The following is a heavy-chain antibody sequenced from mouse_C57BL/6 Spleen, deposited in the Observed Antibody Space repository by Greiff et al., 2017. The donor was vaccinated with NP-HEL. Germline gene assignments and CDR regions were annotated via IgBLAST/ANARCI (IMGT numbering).Heavy chain of an antibody. CDR2: INPSSGYT. CDR1: GYTFTSYT. J-gene: IGHJ2*01. V-gene: IGHV1-4*01. Sequence: VQLQQSGAELARPGASVKMSCKASGYTFTSYTMHWVIQRPGQGLEWIGYINPSSGYTKYNQKFKDKATLTADKSSSTAYMQLSSLTSEDSAVYYCARTHESWGQGTTLTVSS. CDR3: ARTHES.